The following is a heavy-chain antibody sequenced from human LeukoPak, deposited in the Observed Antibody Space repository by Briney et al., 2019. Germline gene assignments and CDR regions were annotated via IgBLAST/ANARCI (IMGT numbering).Heavy chain of an antibody. CDR3: ATGYYNSGLRY. D-gene: IGHD3-22*01. V-gene: IGHV1-2*02. J-gene: IGHJ4*02. CDR1: GYSLTGYY. Sequence: ASVKVSCKASGYSLTGYYIHWVRQAPGQGLEWMGWINPNSGGTNYAQKFQGRVTMTRDTSITTAYMELSRLRSDDTAVYSCATGYYNSGLRYWGQGTLVTVSS. CDR2: INPNSGGT.